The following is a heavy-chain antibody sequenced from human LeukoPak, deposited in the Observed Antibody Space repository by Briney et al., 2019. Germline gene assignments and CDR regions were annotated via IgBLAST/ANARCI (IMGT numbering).Heavy chain of an antibody. CDR1: GYTFTSYG. Sequence: ASVKVSFKASGYTFTSYGISWVRQAPGQGREGMGWISAYNGNTNYAQKLQGRVTITTDTSTSTAYMELRSLRSDDTAVYYCARDSVVVVPAAILDYYYYGMDVWGQGTTVTVSS. CDR2: ISAYNGNT. CDR3: ARDSVVVVPAAILDYYYYGMDV. D-gene: IGHD2-2*01. V-gene: IGHV1-18*01. J-gene: IGHJ6*02.